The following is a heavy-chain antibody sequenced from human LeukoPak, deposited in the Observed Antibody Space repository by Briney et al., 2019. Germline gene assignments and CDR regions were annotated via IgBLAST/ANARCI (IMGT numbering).Heavy chain of an antibody. J-gene: IGHJ3*02. CDR3: ARDRAVAGYDAFDI. D-gene: IGHD6-19*01. CDR2: INSDGSST. V-gene: IGHV3-74*01. CDR1: GFTFSSYW. Sequence: GGSLRLSCAASGFTFSSYWMHGVRQAPGKGLVWVSRINSDGSSTSYADSVKGRFTISRDNAKNTLYLQMNSLRAEDTAVYYCARDRAVAGYDAFDIWGQGTMVTVSS.